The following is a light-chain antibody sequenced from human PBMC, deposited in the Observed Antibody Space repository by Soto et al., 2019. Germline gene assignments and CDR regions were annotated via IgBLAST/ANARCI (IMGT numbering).Light chain of an antibody. Sequence: QSALTQPASASGSPGQSITISCGGTSSDVGAYIYVSWYQQFPGKAPKLIIYEVNNRPSGVSDRFSGSKSDTTAYLTISGLQAEDEADYYCSSYSDSDTKVFGTGTKVTVL. J-gene: IGLJ1*01. CDR3: SSYSDSDTKV. CDR1: SSDVGAYIY. V-gene: IGLV2-14*03. CDR2: EVN.